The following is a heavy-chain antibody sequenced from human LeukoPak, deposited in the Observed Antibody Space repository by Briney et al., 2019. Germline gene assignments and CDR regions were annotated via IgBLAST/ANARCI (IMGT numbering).Heavy chain of an antibody. J-gene: IGHJ4*02. V-gene: IGHV3-74*01. CDR1: GFTFNSYW. CDR3: ASRGFLNY. Sequence: GGSLRLSCAASGFTFNSYWMNWVRQAPGKGLLRVSHMSSDGTITSYADSVKGRFTISRDNAKNTLYLQMNSLRAEDTGVYYCASRGFLNYWGQGTLVTVSS. CDR2: MSSDGTIT.